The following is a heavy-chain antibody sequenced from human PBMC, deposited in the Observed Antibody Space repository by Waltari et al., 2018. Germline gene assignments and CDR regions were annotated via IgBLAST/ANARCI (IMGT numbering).Heavy chain of an antibody. CDR3: AGGGRIFGVVTPDY. V-gene: IGHV1-3*01. J-gene: IGHJ4*02. D-gene: IGHD3-3*01. Sequence: QVQLVQSGAEVKKPGASVKVSCKASGYTFTSYAMHWVRQAPGQRLEWMGWINAGNGNTKYSPEFQGRVTSTRETSASTAYMELSSLGSEDTAVYYWAGGGRIFGVVTPDYWGQGTLVTVSS. CDR2: INAGNGNT. CDR1: GYTFTSYA.